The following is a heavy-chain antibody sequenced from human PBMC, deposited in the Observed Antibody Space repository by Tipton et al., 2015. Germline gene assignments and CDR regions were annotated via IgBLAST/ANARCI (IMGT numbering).Heavy chain of an antibody. Sequence: SLRLSCAASGFSFTSYWMSWVRQASGKRLEWVAQINRDGSQKYFADSVKGRFTISRDNPKNSLYLQMNSLRVEDTAVYYCARDATRGGDFDFWGRGTLVTVSS. CDR3: ARDATRGGDFDF. J-gene: IGHJ2*01. CDR2: INRDGSQK. D-gene: IGHD3-10*01. V-gene: IGHV3-7*01. CDR1: GFSFTSYW.